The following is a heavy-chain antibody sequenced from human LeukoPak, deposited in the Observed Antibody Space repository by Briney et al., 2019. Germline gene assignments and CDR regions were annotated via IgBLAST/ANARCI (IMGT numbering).Heavy chain of an antibody. CDR2: TIPIFGTA. Sequence: SVKVSCKASGGTFSSYAISWVRQAPGQGLEWMGGTIPIFGTANYAQKFQGRVRITADESTSTAYMELSSLRSEDTAVYYCARGRPFSDNWNYVWYFDYWGQGTLVTVSS. D-gene: IGHD1-7*01. CDR1: GGTFSSYA. V-gene: IGHV1-69*13. J-gene: IGHJ4*02. CDR3: ARGRPFSDNWNYVWYFDY.